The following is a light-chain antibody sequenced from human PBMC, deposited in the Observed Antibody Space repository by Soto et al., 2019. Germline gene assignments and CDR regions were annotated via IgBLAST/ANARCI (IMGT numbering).Light chain of an antibody. CDR3: QQYGSLPVT. Sequence: EIVLTQSPGTLSLSPGERATLSCRASQSVNSNYLAWYQQKSGQAPRLLIYGASSRATGIPDRFSGSGSGTDFTLTISRLEPEDFAVYHCQQYGSLPVTFGQGSKLEIK. CDR2: GAS. CDR1: QSVNSNY. V-gene: IGKV3-20*01. J-gene: IGKJ2*01.